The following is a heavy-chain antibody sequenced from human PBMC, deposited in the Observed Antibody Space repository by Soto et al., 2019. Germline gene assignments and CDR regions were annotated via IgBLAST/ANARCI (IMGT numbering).Heavy chain of an antibody. CDR1: GFTVSNNY. V-gene: IGHV3-66*01. D-gene: IGHD3-10*01. Sequence: EVQLVEFGGGLVQPGGALRLSCAASGFTVSNNYISWVRQAPGKGLEWVSVIHSGGNTYYADSVKGRFTISRDNSKNTLYLQMNSLRVEDTAVYYCARGGGGAPVDHWGQGTLVTVSS. CDR3: ARGGGGAPVDH. J-gene: IGHJ4*02. CDR2: IHSGGNT.